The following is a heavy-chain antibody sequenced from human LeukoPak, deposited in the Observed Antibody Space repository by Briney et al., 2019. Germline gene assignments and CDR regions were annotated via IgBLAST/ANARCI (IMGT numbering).Heavy chain of an antibody. Sequence: LPGGSLRLSCAASGFTFSSYGMHWVRQAPGKGLEWVAVISYDGSNKYYADSVKGRFTISRDNSKNTLYLQMSSLRSEDTAVYYCARGGMGAARRGFFGYWGQGTLVTVSS. J-gene: IGHJ4*02. CDR1: GFTFSSYG. V-gene: IGHV3-30*03. CDR2: ISYDGSNK. CDR3: ARGGMGAARRGFFGY. D-gene: IGHD6-6*01.